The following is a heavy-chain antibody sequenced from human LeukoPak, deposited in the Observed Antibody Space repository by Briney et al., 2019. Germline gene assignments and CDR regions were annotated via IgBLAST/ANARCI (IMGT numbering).Heavy chain of an antibody. J-gene: IGHJ4*02. Sequence: GGSLRLSCAASGFTFSSYSMNWVRQAPGKGLEWVSSISSSSSYIYYADSVKGRFTISRDNAKNSLYLQMNSLRAEDTAVYYCAKDAGIVVVPAAYFDYWGQGTLVTVSS. D-gene: IGHD2-2*01. CDR3: AKDAGIVVVPAAYFDY. CDR1: GFTFSSYS. CDR2: ISSSSSYI. V-gene: IGHV3-21*01.